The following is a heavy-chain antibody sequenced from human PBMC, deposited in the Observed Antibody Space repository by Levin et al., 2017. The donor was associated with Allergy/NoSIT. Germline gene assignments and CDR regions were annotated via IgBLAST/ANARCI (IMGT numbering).Heavy chain of an antibody. CDR1: GGSISSGDYY. CDR3: ARDWGCGGDCYSTWFDP. V-gene: IGHV4-30-4*01. J-gene: IGHJ5*02. Sequence: SETLSLTCTVSGGSISSGDYYWSWIRQPPGKGLEWIGYIYYSGSTYYNPSLKSRVTISVDTSKNQFSLKLSSVTAADTAVYYCARDWGCGGDCYSTWFDPWGQGTLVTVSS. CDR2: IYYSGST. D-gene: IGHD2-21*02.